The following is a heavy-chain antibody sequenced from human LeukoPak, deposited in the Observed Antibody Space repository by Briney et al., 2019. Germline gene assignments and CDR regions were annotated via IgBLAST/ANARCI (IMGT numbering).Heavy chain of an antibody. J-gene: IGHJ4*02. CDR1: GFTFSSYA. Sequence: GGSLRLSCAASGFTFSSYAMNWVRQAPGKGLEWLSYINTNSDDIYHADSVKGRFTVSRDNAKNSLYLQMNSLRAEDTAVYYCAKDPYYYDSSGYPPDYWGQGTLVTVSS. CDR3: AKDPYYYDSSGYPPDY. D-gene: IGHD3-22*01. CDR2: INTNSDDI. V-gene: IGHV3-48*01.